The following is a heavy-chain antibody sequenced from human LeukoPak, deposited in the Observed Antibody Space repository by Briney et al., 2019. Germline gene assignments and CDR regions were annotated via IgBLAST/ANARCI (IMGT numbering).Heavy chain of an antibody. CDR3: ARSYGDYGRNWFDP. D-gene: IGHD4-17*01. J-gene: IGHJ5*02. V-gene: IGHV1-2*02. Sequence: GASVKVSCKASGYTFTGYYMHWVRQAPGQGLEWMGWINPNSGGTNYAQKFQGRVTMARDTSISTAYMELSRLRSDDTAVYYCARSYGDYGRNWFDPWGQGTLVTVSS. CDR2: INPNSGGT. CDR1: GYTFTGYY.